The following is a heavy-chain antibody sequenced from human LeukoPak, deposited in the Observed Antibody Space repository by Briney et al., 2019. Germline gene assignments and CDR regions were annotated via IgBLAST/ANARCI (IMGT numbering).Heavy chain of an antibody. J-gene: IGHJ4*02. V-gene: IGHV4-34*01. Sequence: SETLSLTCAVYGGSFSGYYCSWIRQPPGKGREWIGEINHSGSTNYNPSLKSRVTISVDTSKNQFSLRLSSVTAADTAVYYCARGLRGVGASFWGQGTLVTVSS. CDR3: ARGLRGVGASF. CDR1: GGSFSGYY. D-gene: IGHD1-26*01. CDR2: INHSGST.